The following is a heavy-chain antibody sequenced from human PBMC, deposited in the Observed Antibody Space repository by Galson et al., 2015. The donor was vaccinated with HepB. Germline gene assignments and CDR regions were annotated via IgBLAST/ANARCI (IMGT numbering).Heavy chain of an antibody. Sequence: SLKSRVTISVDTSKSQFSLQLSSVTAADTAIYYCASYCGSSSCYGGYAFDTWGQGTMVTVSS. D-gene: IGHD2-2*01. J-gene: IGHJ3*02. CDR3: ASYCGSSSCYGGYAFDT. V-gene: IGHV4-59*01.